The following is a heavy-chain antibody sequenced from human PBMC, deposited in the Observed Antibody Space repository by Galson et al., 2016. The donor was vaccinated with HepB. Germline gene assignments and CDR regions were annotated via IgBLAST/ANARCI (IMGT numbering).Heavy chain of an antibody. V-gene: IGHV3-48*02. CDR3: ASEIRITVNRGTKISYGTDI. J-gene: IGHJ6*02. D-gene: IGHD1-20*01. CDR2: ITRNSRTI. Sequence: SLRLSCAASGFTFSTYNMNWFRQSPGQGLEWLARITRNSRTIYYADPVKGRFTISRDDATSSLYLQMSALRDEDTAVYYCASEIRITVNRGTKISYGTDIWGQGTTVTVSS. CDR1: GFTFSTYN.